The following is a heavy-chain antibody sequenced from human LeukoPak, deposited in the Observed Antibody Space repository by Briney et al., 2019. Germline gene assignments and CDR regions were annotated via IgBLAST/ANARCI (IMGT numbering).Heavy chain of an antibody. V-gene: IGHV3-23*01. CDR1: GFTFSSYA. CDR2: ISGSGGST. Sequence: GGSLRLSCAASGFTFSSYAMSWVRQAPGKGLEWVSAISGSGGSTYYADSVKGRFTISTDNSRNTLYMQMNSLRAEDTAVYYCAKELGIISFAFDYWGQATLVTVSS. CDR3: AKELGIISFAFDY. J-gene: IGHJ4*02. D-gene: IGHD2-2*01.